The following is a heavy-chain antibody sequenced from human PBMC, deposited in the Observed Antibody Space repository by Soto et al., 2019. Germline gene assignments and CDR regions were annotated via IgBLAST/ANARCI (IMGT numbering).Heavy chain of an antibody. CDR1: GFTFTTYS. CDR3: ARDPKYCTNGVCYKGDWYFDL. V-gene: IGHV3-48*02. CDR2: ITSSTNTI. D-gene: IGHD2-8*01. Sequence: EVQLVESGGGLVQPGGSLRLSCAASGFTFTTYSMNWVRQAPGKGLEWLSYITSSTNTIYYADSVKGRFTISRDNAKKSLYLQMNSLRDEDTAVYYCARDPKYCTNGVCYKGDWYFDLWGRGTLVTVSS. J-gene: IGHJ2*01.